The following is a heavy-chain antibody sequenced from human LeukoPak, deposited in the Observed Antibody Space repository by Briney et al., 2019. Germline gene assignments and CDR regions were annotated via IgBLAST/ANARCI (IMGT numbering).Heavy chain of an antibody. CDR2: VSGSGRNT. D-gene: IGHD1-26*01. J-gene: IGHJ4*02. CDR1: GFTFSSYG. Sequence: GRSLRLSCAASGFTFSSYGIHWVRQAPGKGLEWVSSVSGSGRNTFYPDSVEGRFTISRDNSKNTVYLQMNSLRADDTAVYYCVKSRRVGANQRGLFDYWGQGTLVTVSP. V-gene: IGHV3-23*01. CDR3: VKSRRVGANQRGLFDY.